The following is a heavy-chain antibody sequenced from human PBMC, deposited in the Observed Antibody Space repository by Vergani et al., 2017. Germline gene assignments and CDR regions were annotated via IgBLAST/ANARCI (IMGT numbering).Heavy chain of an antibody. CDR3: ARDNLGHCSGGRCYYVEYFHL. CDR1: GVSLQSGSFY. J-gene: IGHJ1*01. CDR2: VYPSGTT. D-gene: IGHD2-15*01. Sequence: QVQLPESGPGLVKPSETLSLICSVSGVSLQSGSFYWTWIRQTAERRLEWMGRVYPSGTTNYNPSLNGRVTIFVDKSKNLLSLRLNSVTAADTAVYYCARDNLGHCSGGRCYYVEYFHLWGQGTLVTVSS. V-gene: IGHV4-61*02.